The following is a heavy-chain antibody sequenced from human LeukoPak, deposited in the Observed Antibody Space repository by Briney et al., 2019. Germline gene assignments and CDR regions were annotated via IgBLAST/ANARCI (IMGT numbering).Heavy chain of an antibody. CDR2: IYYSGST. Sequence: SETLSLTCTVSGGSTSSSSYYWGWIRQPPGKGLEWIGSIYYSGSTYYNPSLKSRVTISVDTSKNQFSLKLSSVTAADTAVYYCATLAVAAPMYYFDYWGQGTLVTVSS. J-gene: IGHJ4*02. D-gene: IGHD6-19*01. CDR3: ATLAVAAPMYYFDY. CDR1: GGSTSSSSYY. V-gene: IGHV4-39*01.